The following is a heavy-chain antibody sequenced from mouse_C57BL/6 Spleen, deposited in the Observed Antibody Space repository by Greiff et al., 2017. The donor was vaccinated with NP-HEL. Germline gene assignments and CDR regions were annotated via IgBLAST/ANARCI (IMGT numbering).Heavy chain of an antibody. D-gene: IGHD1-1*01. CDR1: GYAFSSSW. CDR2: IYHGDGDT. Sequence: VQLQQSGPELVKPGASVKISCKASGYAFSSSWMNWVKQRPGKGLEWIGRIYHGDGDTNYNGTFKGKATLTADKSYSTAYMQLSSLTSEDSAVYFYAIEITTVVGVYGYFDVWGTGTTVTVSS. V-gene: IGHV1-82*01. CDR3: AIEITTVVGVYGYFDV. J-gene: IGHJ1*03.